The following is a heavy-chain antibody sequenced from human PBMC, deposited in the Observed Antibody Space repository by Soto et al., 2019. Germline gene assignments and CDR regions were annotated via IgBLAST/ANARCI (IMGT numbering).Heavy chain of an antibody. CDR1: GYTFTSYA. J-gene: IGHJ3*02. CDR3: ARTLPRYYYDSSGYQDAFDI. Sequence: GASVKVSCKASGYTFTSYAMHWVRQAPGQRLEWMGWINAGNGNTKYSQKFQGRVTITRDTSASTAYMRLSSLRSEDTAVYYCARTLPRYYYDSSGYQDAFDIWGQGTMVTVSS. D-gene: IGHD3-22*01. V-gene: IGHV1-3*01. CDR2: INAGNGNT.